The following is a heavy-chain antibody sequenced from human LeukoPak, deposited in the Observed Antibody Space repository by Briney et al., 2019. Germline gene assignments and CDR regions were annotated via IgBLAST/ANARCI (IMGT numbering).Heavy chain of an antibody. CDR2: ISNDGTST. Sequence: PGGSLRLSCAASGFTFSGYWMHWVRQAPGKGLVWVSGISNDGTSTTYADSVKGRFTISRDNAKNTLYLQMHSLRAEDTAVYSCARGWFGPDSCGQGTLVTVSS. D-gene: IGHD3-10*01. V-gene: IGHV3-74*01. CDR1: GFTFSGYW. J-gene: IGHJ5*01. CDR3: ARGWFGPDS.